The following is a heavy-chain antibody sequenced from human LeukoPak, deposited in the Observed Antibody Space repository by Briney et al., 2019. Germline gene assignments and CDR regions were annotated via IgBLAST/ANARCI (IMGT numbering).Heavy chain of an antibody. CDR1: GFTVSSNS. Sequence: GGSLRLSCTVSGFTVSSNSMSWVRQAPGKGLEWVGRIKSKTDGGTTDYAAPVKGRFTISRDDSKNTLYLQMNSLKTEDTAVYYCTTGQYSSSSGYWGQGTLVTVSS. J-gene: IGHJ4*02. V-gene: IGHV3-15*01. CDR3: TTGQYSSSSGY. D-gene: IGHD6-6*01. CDR2: IKSKTDGGTT.